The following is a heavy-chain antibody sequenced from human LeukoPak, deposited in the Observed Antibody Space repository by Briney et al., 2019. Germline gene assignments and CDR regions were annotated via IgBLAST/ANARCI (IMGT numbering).Heavy chain of an antibody. CDR1: GGSISSYY. J-gene: IGHJ5*02. D-gene: IGHD3-22*01. V-gene: IGHV4-59*12. Sequence: PSETLSLTCTVSGGSISSYYWSWIRQPPGKGLEWIGYIYYSGSTNYNPSLKRRVTISVDTSKTQFSLKLSSVTAADTAVYYCARGITMIRGNNWFDPWGQGTLVTVSS. CDR2: IYYSGST. CDR3: ARGITMIRGNNWFDP.